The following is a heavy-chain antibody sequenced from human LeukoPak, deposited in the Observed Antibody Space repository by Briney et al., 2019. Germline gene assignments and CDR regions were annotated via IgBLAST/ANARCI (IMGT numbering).Heavy chain of an antibody. D-gene: IGHD1-26*01. CDR3: AKRGSGSYYVRYYYYMDV. CDR1: GFSFSSYG. J-gene: IGHJ6*03. CDR2: IRSDGSNK. Sequence: GGSLRLSCAASGFSFSSYGMLWVRQAPGKGLEWMAFIRSDGSNKYYADSVKGRFTNSRDNSKNTLYLQMNSLRAEDTAVYYCAKRGSGSYYVRYYYYMDVWGKGTTVTISS. V-gene: IGHV3-30*02.